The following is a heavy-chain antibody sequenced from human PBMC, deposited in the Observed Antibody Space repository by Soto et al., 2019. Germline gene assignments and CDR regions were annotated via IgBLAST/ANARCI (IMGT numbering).Heavy chain of an antibody. Sequence: QVQLQESGPGLVKPSQTLSLTCTVSGGSISSGGYYWSWIRQHPGKGLEWIGYIYYSGSTYYNPSLKRRVTISVDTSKNQFSLKLSSVTAADTAVYYCARDRDSSSRNYYYYYGMDVWGQGTTVTVSS. CDR3: ARDRDSSSRNYYYYYGMDV. D-gene: IGHD6-13*01. V-gene: IGHV4-31*03. CDR1: GGSISSGGYY. CDR2: IYYSGST. J-gene: IGHJ6*02.